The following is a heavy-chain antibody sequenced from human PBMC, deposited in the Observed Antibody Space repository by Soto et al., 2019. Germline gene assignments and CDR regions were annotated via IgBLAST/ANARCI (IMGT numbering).Heavy chain of an antibody. D-gene: IGHD6-13*01. CDR1: GSTFSGYA. J-gene: IGHJ4*02. CDR3: AKGSSSSWSSDYFDY. CDR2: ISYDGSKK. V-gene: IGHV3-30*18. Sequence: QVQLVESGGGVAQPGGSLRLSCAASGSTFSGYAMHWVRQAPGKGLEWVAIISYDGSKKFYADSVKGRFTISRDNSKNTLYLQMNSLRSDDTAVYYCAKGSSSSWSSDYFDYWGQGTLVTVSS.